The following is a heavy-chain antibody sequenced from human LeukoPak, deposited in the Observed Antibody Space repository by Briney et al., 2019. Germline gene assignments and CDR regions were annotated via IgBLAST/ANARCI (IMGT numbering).Heavy chain of an antibody. CDR3: ATVLWFGPNWFDP. CDR2: FDSEDGET. D-gene: IGHD3-10*01. V-gene: IGHV1-24*01. Sequence: ASVKVSCKVSGYTLTELSMHWVRQAPGKGLGWRGGFDSEDGETIYAQKFQGRVTMTEDTTTDTAYMELSSLRSEDTAVYYCATVLWFGPNWFDPWSQGTLVTVSS. J-gene: IGHJ5*02. CDR1: GYTLTELS.